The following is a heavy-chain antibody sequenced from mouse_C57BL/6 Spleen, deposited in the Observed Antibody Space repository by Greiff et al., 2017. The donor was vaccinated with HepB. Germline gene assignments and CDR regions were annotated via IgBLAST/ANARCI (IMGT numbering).Heavy chain of an antibody. Sequence: EVQLVESEGGLVQPGSSMKLSCTASGFTFSDYYMAWVRQVPEKGLEWVANINYDGSSTYYLDSLKSRFILSRDNAKHILYLQMSSLKSEDTATYYCARAYAMDYWGQGTSVTVSS. J-gene: IGHJ4*01. CDR2: INYDGSST. V-gene: IGHV5-16*01. CDR1: GFTFSDYY. CDR3: ARAYAMDY.